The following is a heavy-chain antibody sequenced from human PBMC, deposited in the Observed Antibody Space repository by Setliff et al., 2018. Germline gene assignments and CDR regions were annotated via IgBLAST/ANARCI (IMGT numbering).Heavy chain of an antibody. V-gene: IGHV4-39*01. Sequence: SETLSLTCTVSGGSISSSDYYWGWIRQPPGKGLEWIGSIYNNGSPYYNPSLKSRITISGDTSTNQSSLKLSSVSAADTAVYFCARHWDYWGQGTLVTVS. CDR3: ARHWDY. CDR1: GGSISSSDYY. CDR2: IYNNGSP. J-gene: IGHJ4*02.